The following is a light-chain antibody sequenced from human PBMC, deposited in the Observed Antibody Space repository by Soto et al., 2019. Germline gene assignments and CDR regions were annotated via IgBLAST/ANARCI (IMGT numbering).Light chain of an antibody. V-gene: IGLV2-14*01. CDR2: DVS. J-gene: IGLJ2*01. CDR1: SSDVGGYNY. CDR3: SSYTSSSTPVV. Sequence: QSVLTHPASVSGSPGQSITISCTGTSSDVGGYNYVSWYQQHPGKAPKLMIYDVSNRPSGVSNRFSGSQSGNTASLTISGLQAEDEADYYCSSYTSSSTPVVFGGGTELTVL.